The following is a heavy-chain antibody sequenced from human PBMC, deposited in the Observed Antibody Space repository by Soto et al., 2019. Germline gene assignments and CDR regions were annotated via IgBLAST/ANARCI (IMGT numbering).Heavy chain of an antibody. V-gene: IGHV1-69*02. CDR2: IIPILGIA. CDR1: GGTFSSYT. D-gene: IGHD3-10*01. Sequence: QVQLVQSGAEVKKPGSSVKVSCKASGGTFSSYTISWVRQAPGQGLEWMGRIIPILGIANYAQKFQGRVTITADKSTSTAYMELSSLRSEDTAVYYCAPELYGSGTKGLFDYWGQGTLVTVSS. J-gene: IGHJ4*02. CDR3: APELYGSGTKGLFDY.